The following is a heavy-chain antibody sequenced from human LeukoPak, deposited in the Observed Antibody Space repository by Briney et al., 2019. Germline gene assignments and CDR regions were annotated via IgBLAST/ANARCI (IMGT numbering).Heavy chain of an antibody. CDR3: ARSGYCTNGVCHDAFDI. V-gene: IGHV1-69*06. CDR1: GGTFSSYA. D-gene: IGHD2-8*01. J-gene: IGHJ3*02. CDR2: IIPIFGTA. Sequence: GASVKVSCKASGGTFSSYAISWVRQAPGQGLEWMGGIIPIFGTANYAQKFQGRVTITADKSTSTAYMELSSLRSEDTAVYYCARSGYCTNGVCHDAFDIWGQGTMVTVSS.